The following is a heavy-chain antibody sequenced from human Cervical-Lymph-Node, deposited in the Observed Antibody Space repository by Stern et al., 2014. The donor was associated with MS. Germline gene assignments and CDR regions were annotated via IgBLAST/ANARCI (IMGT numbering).Heavy chain of an antibody. CDR1: GFSLTTSGVG. V-gene: IGHV2-5*02. CDR3: ARRHRPQGGFKNSFFDY. D-gene: IGHD5-12*01. J-gene: IGHJ4*02. CDR2: IFWDDDK. Sequence: QITLKESGPTLLKPTQTLTLTCTFSGFSLTTSGVGVGWIRQPPGKALEWLAVIFWDDDKRVSPSLSSRLTITKDNSKNQVVLTMTNMDPVDTATYYCARRHRPQGGFKNSFFDYWGQGTLVTVSS.